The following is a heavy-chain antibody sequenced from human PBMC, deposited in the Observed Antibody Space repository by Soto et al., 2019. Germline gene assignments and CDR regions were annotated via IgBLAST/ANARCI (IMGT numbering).Heavy chain of an antibody. D-gene: IGHD6-6*01. CDR3: SRRFSSSSLASDY. CDR2: ISYDGSNK. CDR1: GFTFSSYG. Sequence: GGSLRLSCAASGFTFSSYGMHWVRQAPGKGLEWVAVISYDGSNKYYADSVKGRFTISRDNSKNTLYLQMNSLRAEDTAVYYCSRRFSSSSLASDYWGQGTLVTVSS. V-gene: IGHV3-30*03. J-gene: IGHJ4*02.